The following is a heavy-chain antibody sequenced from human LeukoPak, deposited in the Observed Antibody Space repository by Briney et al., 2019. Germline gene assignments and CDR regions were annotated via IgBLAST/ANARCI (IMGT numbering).Heavy chain of an antibody. CDR3: ASERGYSSSWSWDVY. CDR2: IYYSGST. Sequence: SETLSLTCVVSGGSFSSGGYSWSWIRQPPGKGLEWIGYIYYSGSTNYNPSLKSRVTMSVDTSKNQFSLKLSSVTALDTAVYYCASERGYSSSWSWDVYWGQGTLVTVSS. V-gene: IGHV4-30-2*01. J-gene: IGHJ4*02. D-gene: IGHD6-13*01. CDR1: GGSFSSGGYS.